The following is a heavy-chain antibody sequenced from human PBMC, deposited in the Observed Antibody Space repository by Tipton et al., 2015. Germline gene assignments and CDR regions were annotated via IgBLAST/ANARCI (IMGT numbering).Heavy chain of an antibody. CDR1: GFTFNNYA. D-gene: IGHD3-16*01. V-gene: IGHV4-38-2*01. CDR3: ARMSFVGGPYYETLDM. Sequence: LRLSCAASGFTFNNYAMSWVRQPPGKGLECIGTIYYSGNPSYNPSLKSRVTISVDTSKNQFSLRVKSVTAADTAVYYCARMSFVGGPYYETLDMWGQGTLVTVSS. CDR2: IYYSGNP. J-gene: IGHJ3*02.